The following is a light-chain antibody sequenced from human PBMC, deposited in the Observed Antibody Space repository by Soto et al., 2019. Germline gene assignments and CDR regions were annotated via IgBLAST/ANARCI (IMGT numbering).Light chain of an antibody. J-gene: IGLJ2*01. CDR2: EGS. CDR3: YTYAGSSTV. CDR1: SSDVGSYNL. V-gene: IGLV2-23*01. Sequence: QSALTQPASVSGSPGQSITISCTGTSSDVGSYNLVSWYQQHPGKAPNLMIYEGSKRPSGVSNRFSGSNSGNPASLTISGLQAEDEADHYCYTYAGSSTVFGAGTKLTVL.